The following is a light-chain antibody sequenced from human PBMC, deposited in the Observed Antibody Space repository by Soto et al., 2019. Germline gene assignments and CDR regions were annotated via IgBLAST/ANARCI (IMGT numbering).Light chain of an antibody. CDR1: QNVNNN. V-gene: IGKV3D-15*01. Sequence: VLTQSPRTLSLSPGERATLSCRASQNVNNNFVAWYQQKPGQAPSLLIYGVSDRATGVPDRFSGSGSGTDFTLTISSLQSEDFALYFCQQYNNWPLYSFGQGTKLEIK. CDR3: QQYNNWPLYS. CDR2: GVS. J-gene: IGKJ2*01.